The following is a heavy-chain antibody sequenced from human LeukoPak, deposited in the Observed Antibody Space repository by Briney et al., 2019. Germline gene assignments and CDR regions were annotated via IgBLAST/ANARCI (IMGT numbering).Heavy chain of an antibody. V-gene: IGHV4-59*12. D-gene: IGHD5-18*01. CDR3: ARARGYSYAYDP. CDR2: IYYSGTT. CDR1: GDSISSYY. Sequence: PSETLSLTCTVSGDSISSYYWSWIRQPPGKGLEWIGYIYYSGTTNYNPSLKSRVSISVDTSKNQFSLRLSSVTAADTAVYYSARARGYSYAYDPWGQGTLVTVSS. J-gene: IGHJ5*02.